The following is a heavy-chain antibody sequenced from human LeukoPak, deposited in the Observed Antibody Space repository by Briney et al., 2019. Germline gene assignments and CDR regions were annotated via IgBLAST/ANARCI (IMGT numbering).Heavy chain of an antibody. CDR1: AYSFTSYW. CDR3: ARPGVGAQYYFDY. J-gene: IGHJ4*02. V-gene: IGHV5-51*01. Sequence: GESLKISCKGSAYSFTSYWIGWVRQMPGKGLEWMGIIYPGDSDTRYSPSLQGQVTISADKSISTAYLQWSSLKASDTAMYYCARPGVGAQYYFDYWGQGTPVTVSS. D-gene: IGHD1-26*01. CDR2: IYPGDSDT.